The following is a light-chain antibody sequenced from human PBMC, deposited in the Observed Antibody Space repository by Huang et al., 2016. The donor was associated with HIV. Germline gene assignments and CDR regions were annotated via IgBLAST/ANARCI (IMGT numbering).Light chain of an antibody. V-gene: IGKV3-20*01. J-gene: IGKJ2*03. Sequence: EILLTQSPDTLSLSPGERATPSCRASQSVNNHYLAWYQQKPGQAPRLLIYRASTRATGIPDRFSGSGSGTDFTLTISRLEPDDFAVYYCQQFGSSPPYSFGQGTKLEIK. CDR2: RAS. CDR1: QSVNNHY. CDR3: QQFGSSPPYS.